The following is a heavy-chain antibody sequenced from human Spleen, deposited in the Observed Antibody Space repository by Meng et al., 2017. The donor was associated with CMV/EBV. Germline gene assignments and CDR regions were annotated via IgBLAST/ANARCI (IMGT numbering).Heavy chain of an antibody. CDR3: ARDRSSHLDY. V-gene: IGHV4-59*01. J-gene: IGHJ4*02. Sequence: ESLRLSCTVSGGPISSYYWSWVRQPPGKGLEWIGYIYYSGSTNYNPALKSRVTISVDTSKNQFSLKLSSVTAADTAVYYCARDRSSHLDYWGQGTLVTVSS. CDR2: IYYSGST. CDR1: GGPISSYY. D-gene: IGHD6-13*01.